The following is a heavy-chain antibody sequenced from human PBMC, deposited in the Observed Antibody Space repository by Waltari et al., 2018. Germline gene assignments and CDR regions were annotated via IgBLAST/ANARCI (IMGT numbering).Heavy chain of an antibody. V-gene: IGHV4-34*01. CDR3: AREWPGFLEWFLGGASYGFFLDY. CDR2: INHSGST. Sequence: QVQLQQWGAGLLKPSETLSLTCAVYGGSFSGYYWSWLRQPPGKGLEWLGEINHSGSTNYNPSLKSRVTISVDTSKNQFSLKLSSVTAADTAVYYCAREWPGFLEWFLGGASYGFFLDYWGQGTLVTVSS. J-gene: IGHJ4*02. D-gene: IGHD3-3*01. CDR1: GGSFSGYY.